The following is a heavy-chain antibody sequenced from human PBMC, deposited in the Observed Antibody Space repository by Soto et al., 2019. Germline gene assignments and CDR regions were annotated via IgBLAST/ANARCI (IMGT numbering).Heavy chain of an antibody. V-gene: IGHV1-69*13. D-gene: IGHD3-9*01. J-gene: IGHJ6*02. CDR3: ARVVTIGYYYYGMDV. CDR2: TIPIFGTA. CDR1: GGTFSSYA. Sequence: GASVKVSCKASGGTFSSYAISWVRQAPGQGLEWMGGTIPIFGTANYAQKFQGRVTITADESTSTAYMELSSLRSEDTAVYYCARVVTIGYYYYGMDVWGQGTTVTVSS.